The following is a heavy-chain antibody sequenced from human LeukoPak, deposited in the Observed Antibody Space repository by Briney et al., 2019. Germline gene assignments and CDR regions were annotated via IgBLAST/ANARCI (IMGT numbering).Heavy chain of an antibody. CDR2: IYASGST. D-gene: IGHD1-1*01. Sequence: KPSETLSLTCTVSSVSISGSYYRSWIRQPTGKGLEWIGRIYASGSTSYAPSLKSRVTISVDKSNNQFSLMVTSVTAADTAVYYCARGKQNAVDYWGQGILVTVSS. J-gene: IGHJ4*02. CDR1: SVSISGSYY. CDR3: ARGKQNAVDY. V-gene: IGHV4-4*07.